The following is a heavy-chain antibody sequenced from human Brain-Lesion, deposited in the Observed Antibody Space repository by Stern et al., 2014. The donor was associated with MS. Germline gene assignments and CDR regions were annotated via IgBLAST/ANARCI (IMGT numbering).Heavy chain of an antibody. CDR1: GFSFSTYA. CDR3: AKWPHHIAVAGTRYFQH. J-gene: IGHJ1*01. Sequence: EVQLVESGGGLEQPGGSLRLSCAASGFSFSTYAMSWVRQTPGKGLQWVSGISGRAGRTYYADSVTGRLTISRDNSKNTLYLQMDSLRADDTAVYYCAKWPHHIAVAGTRYFQHWGQGTLVTVSS. V-gene: IGHV3-23*04. D-gene: IGHD6-19*01. CDR2: ISGRAGRT.